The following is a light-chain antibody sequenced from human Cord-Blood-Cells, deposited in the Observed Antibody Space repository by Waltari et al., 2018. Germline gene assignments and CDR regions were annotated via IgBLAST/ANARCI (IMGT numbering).Light chain of an antibody. CDR1: SSEVGSYNL. CDR2: EGS. J-gene: IGLJ1*01. CDR3: CSYAGSSTYV. Sequence: QSALTQPASVSGSPGQSITLSCTGTSSEVGSYNLVSWYQQHPGKAPKLMIYEGSKRPSGVSNRFSGSKSGNTASLTISGLQAEDEADYYCCSYAGSSTYVFGTGTKVTVL. V-gene: IGLV2-23*01.